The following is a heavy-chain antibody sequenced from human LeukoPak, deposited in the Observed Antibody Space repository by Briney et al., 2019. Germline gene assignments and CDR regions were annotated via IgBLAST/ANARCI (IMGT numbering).Heavy chain of an antibody. CDR1: GGSISSSSYY. J-gene: IGHJ6*02. V-gene: IGHV4-39*01. D-gene: IGHD2-2*01. CDR3: ARDCSSTSCYTGFRWYYGMDV. Sequence: SETLSLTCTVSGGSISSSSYYWGWIRQPPGKGLEWIGSIYYSGSTYYNPSLKSRVTISVDTSKNQFSLKLSSVTAADTAVYYCARDCSSTSCYTGFRWYYGMDVWGQGTTVTVSS. CDR2: IYYSGST.